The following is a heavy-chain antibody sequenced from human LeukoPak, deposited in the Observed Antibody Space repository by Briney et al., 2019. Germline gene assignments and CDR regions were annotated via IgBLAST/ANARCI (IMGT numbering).Heavy chain of an antibody. CDR2: ISSSGSTI. Sequence: GGSLRLSCAASGFTFSSYEMNWVRQAPGKGLEWVSYISSSGSTIYYADSVKGRFTISRDNAKNSLYLQMNSLRAEDTAVYYCASSRSKDLTPNWFDPWGQGTLVTVSS. J-gene: IGHJ5*02. D-gene: IGHD3-9*01. V-gene: IGHV3-48*03. CDR1: GFTFSSYE. CDR3: ASSRSKDLTPNWFDP.